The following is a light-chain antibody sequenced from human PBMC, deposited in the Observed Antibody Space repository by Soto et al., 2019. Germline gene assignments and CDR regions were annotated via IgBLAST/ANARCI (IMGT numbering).Light chain of an antibody. CDR1: SSDVGGYNY. CDR2: EVS. CDR3: SSYTSSSNHV. Sequence: QSVLTQPASVSGSPGQSITISCTGTSSDVGGYNYVSWYQQHPGKAPKLMIYEVSNRPSGVSNRFSGSKSGNTASLTISGLQAEAEADYYCSSYTSSSNHVFGNGTKLTV. J-gene: IGLJ1*01. V-gene: IGLV2-14*01.